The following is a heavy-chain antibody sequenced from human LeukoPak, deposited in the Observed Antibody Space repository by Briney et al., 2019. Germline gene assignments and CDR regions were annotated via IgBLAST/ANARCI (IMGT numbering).Heavy chain of an antibody. CDR2: ISPILGIA. D-gene: IGHD3-22*01. Sequence: SVKVSCKASGGTFSSYAISWVRQAPGQGLEWMGKISPILGIANYAQKFQGRVTITADKSTSTAYMELSSLRSEDTAVYYCASGNDDSSGYYLFDYWGQGTLVTVSS. CDR3: ASGNDDSSGYYLFDY. J-gene: IGHJ4*02. V-gene: IGHV1-69*04. CDR1: GGTFSSYA.